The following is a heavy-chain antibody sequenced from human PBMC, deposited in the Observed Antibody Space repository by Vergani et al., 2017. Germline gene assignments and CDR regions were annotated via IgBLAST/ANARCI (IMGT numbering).Heavy chain of an antibody. CDR1: GGSFSGYY. Sequence: QVQLQQWGAGLLKPSETLSLTCAVYGGSFSGYYWSWIRQPPGKGLEWIGEINHSGSTNCNPSLKSRVTISVDTSKNQFSLKLSSVTAADTAVYYCARDKLKYYDILTGYYKRWYFDYWGQGTLVTVSS. CDR2: INHSGST. D-gene: IGHD3-9*01. CDR3: ARDKLKYYDILTGYYKRWYFDY. J-gene: IGHJ4*02. V-gene: IGHV4-34*01.